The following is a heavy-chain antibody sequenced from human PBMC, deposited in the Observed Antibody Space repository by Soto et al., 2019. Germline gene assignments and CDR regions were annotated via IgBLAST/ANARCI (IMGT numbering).Heavy chain of an antibody. CDR3: ARDLYSSSWFWFDP. Sequence: QVQLVQSGADVKKPGASVKISCKASGYNFTQYRIHWVRQAPGQRLEGMGWITAGDAKTEYSQKFQGRVTISRDISATTVYLDLDSLRSEDTAVYYCARDLYSSSWFWFDPWGRGTQVIVSS. CDR2: ITAGDAKT. CDR1: GYNFTQYR. V-gene: IGHV1-3*01. D-gene: IGHD2-2*01. J-gene: IGHJ5*02.